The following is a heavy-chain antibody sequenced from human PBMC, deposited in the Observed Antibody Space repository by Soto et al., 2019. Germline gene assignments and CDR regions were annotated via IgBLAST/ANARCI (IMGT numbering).Heavy chain of an antibody. J-gene: IGHJ4*02. CDR3: ARDRGSSSSWPPLYYFDY. D-gene: IGHD6-13*01. CDR1: GYTFTSYY. CDR2: INPSGGST. Sequence: QVQLVQSGAEVKKPGALVKVSCKASGYTFTSYYMHWVRQAPGQGLEWMGIINPSGGSTSYAQKFQGRVTMTRDTSTSTVYMELSSLRSEDTAVYYCARDRGSSSSWPPLYYFDYWGQGTLVTVSS. V-gene: IGHV1-46*01.